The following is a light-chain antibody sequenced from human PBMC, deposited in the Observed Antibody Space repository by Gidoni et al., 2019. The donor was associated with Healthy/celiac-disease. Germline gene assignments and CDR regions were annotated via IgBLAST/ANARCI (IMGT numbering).Light chain of an antibody. CDR2: AAS. J-gene: IGKJ1*01. CDR1: QSISIY. CDR3: QQSYSTPRT. V-gene: IGKV1-39*01. Sequence: DIQMTQPPSALSASVVDRVTITCLASQSISIYLNWYQQKPGKAPKLLVYAASSLQSGVPSRLSGSGSGTDFTLTISSLQAEDFATYYCQQSYSTPRTFGQGTKVEIK.